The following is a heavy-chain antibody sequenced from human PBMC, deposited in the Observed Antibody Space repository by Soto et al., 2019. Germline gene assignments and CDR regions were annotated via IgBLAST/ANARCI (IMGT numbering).Heavy chain of an antibody. V-gene: IGHV4-34*01. D-gene: IGHD1-1*01. CDR2: INHSGTT. J-gene: IGHJ5*02. CDR3: ARGWRFNP. CDR1: GGSFSGYQ. Sequence: SETLSLTCGVYGGSFSGYQWNWIRQSPGQGLEWIGEINHSGTTKYNPSLESRINLSVDTSKKQFSLKMFSVTAADTAIYYCARGWRFNPWGQGTQVTV.